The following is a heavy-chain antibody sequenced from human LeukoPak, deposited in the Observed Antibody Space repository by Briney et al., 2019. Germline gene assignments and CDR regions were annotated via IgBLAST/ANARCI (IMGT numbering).Heavy chain of an antibody. V-gene: IGHV1-2*02. CDR3: ARVGITMVRGAFDY. Sequence: ASVKVSCKASGYTFTGYYMHWVRQATGQGLEWMGWMNPNSGSTNYAQKFQGRVTMTRDTSISTAYMELSSLRSEDTAVYYCARVGITMVRGAFDYWGKGTLVTVSS. CDR2: MNPNSGST. CDR1: GYTFTGYY. D-gene: IGHD3-10*01. J-gene: IGHJ4*02.